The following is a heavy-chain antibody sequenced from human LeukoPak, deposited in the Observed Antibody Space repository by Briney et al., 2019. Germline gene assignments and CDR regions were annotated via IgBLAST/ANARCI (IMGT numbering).Heavy chain of an antibody. CDR2: ISVSGGST. J-gene: IGHJ4*02. Sequence: GGCLRLSCAASGFTLSIYAMSWVPQAPGKGLEWVSVISVSGGSTYYEDSVKGRFTMSRDNSKNTLYLQMNSLRAEDTAVYYCAKGGTYYDSSGYSDYWGQGTLVTVSS. V-gene: IGHV3-23*01. CDR1: GFTLSIYA. CDR3: AKGGTYYDSSGYSDY. D-gene: IGHD3-22*01.